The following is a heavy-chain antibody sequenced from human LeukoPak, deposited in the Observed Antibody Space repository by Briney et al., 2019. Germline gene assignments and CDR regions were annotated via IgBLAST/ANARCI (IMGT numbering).Heavy chain of an antibody. V-gene: IGHV3-30*09. CDR2: IPFDESNK. J-gene: IGHJ4*02. D-gene: IGHD1-14*01. CDR1: GFTFSNYA. Sequence: GGSLRLSCSASGFTFSNYAMQWVRQAPGKGLEWVAVIPFDESNKYYIDSVRGRFDISRDNSENTLYLQMNSLRVEDTAVYYCARDNNGDYWGQGTLVIVSS. CDR3: ARDNNGDY.